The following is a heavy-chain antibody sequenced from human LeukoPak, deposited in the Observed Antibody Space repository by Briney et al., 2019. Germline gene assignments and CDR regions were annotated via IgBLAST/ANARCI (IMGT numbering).Heavy chain of an antibody. CDR2: IYPCNSDT. J-gene: IGHJ4*02. CDR1: GYSFTNFW. V-gene: IGHV5-51*01. Sequence: GESLKISRKGSGYSFTNFWIGWVRQMPGKGLEWMRIIYPCNSDTRYNPSFQGPVTISADKSISTVYLQWSSLKASDTAMYYCARGNYGSGSYYNVAFDFWGQGTLVTVSS. D-gene: IGHD3-10*01. CDR3: ARGNYGSGSYYNVAFDF.